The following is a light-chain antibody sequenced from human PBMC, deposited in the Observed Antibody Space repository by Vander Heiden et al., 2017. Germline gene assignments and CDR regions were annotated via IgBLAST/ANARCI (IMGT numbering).Light chain of an antibody. Sequence: DVVMTQSPLSLPVTLGQPASISCRSSQSLVYSDGNTYLTWFQQRPGQSPRRLIYKVSNRDSGVPDRFSGSGSGTDFTLKISRVEAEDVGVYYCMQGTHLHTFGQGTKVEIK. CDR3: MQGTHLHT. CDR2: KVS. J-gene: IGKJ1*01. CDR1: QSLVYSDGNTY. V-gene: IGKV2-30*01.